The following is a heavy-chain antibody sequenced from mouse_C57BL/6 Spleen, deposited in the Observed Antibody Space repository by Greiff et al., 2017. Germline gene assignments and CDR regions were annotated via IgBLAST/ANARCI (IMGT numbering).Heavy chain of an antibody. Sequence: QVQLKQPGAELVRPGSSVKLSCKASGYTFTSYWMDWVKQRPGQGLEWIGNIYPSDSETHYNQKFKDKATLTVDKSSSTAYMQLSSLTSEDSAVYYCARWRYYGDYAMDYWGQGTSVTVSS. J-gene: IGHJ4*01. CDR3: ARWRYYGDYAMDY. CDR2: IYPSDSET. D-gene: IGHD1-1*01. V-gene: IGHV1-61*01. CDR1: GYTFTSYW.